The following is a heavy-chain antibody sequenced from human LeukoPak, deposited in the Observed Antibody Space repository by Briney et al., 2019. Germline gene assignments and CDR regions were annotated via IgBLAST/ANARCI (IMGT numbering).Heavy chain of an antibody. CDR1: GGSFSGYS. Sequence: PSETLSLTCAVYGGSFSGYSWTWIRQPPGKGLEWIGEINHSGTTDYNPSLQSRVTISVDTSKNQFSLKLSSVTAADTAVYYCARDLGGGRVRGVYWYFDLWGRGTLVTVSS. V-gene: IGHV4-34*01. J-gene: IGHJ2*01. D-gene: IGHD3-10*01. CDR2: INHSGTT. CDR3: ARDLGGGRVRGVYWYFDL.